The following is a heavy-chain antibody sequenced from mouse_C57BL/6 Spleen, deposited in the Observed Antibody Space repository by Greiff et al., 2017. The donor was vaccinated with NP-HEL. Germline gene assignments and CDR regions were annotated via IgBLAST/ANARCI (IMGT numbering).Heavy chain of an antibody. CDR1: GFTFSDYG. CDR2: ISSGSSTI. D-gene: IGHD2-2*01. J-gene: IGHJ3*01. Sequence: EVMLVESGGGLVKPGGSLKLSCAASGFTFSDYGMHWVRQAPEKGLEWVAYISSGSSTIYYADTVKGRFTISRDNAKNTLFLQMTSLRSEDTAMYYCARPRSTMVTTVFAYWGQGTLVTVSA. V-gene: IGHV5-17*01. CDR3: ARPRSTMVTTVFAY.